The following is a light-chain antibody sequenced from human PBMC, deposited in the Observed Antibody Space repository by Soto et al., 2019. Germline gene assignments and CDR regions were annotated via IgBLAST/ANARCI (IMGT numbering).Light chain of an antibody. Sequence: QSVLTQPPSVSGAPGQRVTSSCTGSSSNIGAGYDVHWYQQLPGTAPKLLIYGHSNRPSGVPDRFSGSKSGTSASLAITGLQAEDEADYYCQSYDSSLSGAVFGGGTQLTVL. CDR1: SSNIGAGYD. J-gene: IGLJ7*01. CDR3: QSYDSSLSGAV. V-gene: IGLV1-40*01. CDR2: GHS.